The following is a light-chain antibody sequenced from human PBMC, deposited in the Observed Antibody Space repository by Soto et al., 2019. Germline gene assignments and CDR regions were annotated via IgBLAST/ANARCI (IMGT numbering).Light chain of an antibody. V-gene: IGKV3-15*01. Sequence: EIVMTQSPATLSVSPGERATLSCRAGESISNNLAWYQQKPGQAPRLLIYGAATRAAGIPARFSGSGSGTEFTLTISSLQSEDFAVYYCQQYNNWPPITFGQGTRLEI. CDR2: GAA. CDR3: QQYNNWPPIT. J-gene: IGKJ5*01. CDR1: ESISNN.